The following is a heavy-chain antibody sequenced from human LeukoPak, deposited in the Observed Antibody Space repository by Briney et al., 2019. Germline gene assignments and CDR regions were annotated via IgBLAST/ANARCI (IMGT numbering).Heavy chain of an antibody. V-gene: IGHV3-33*01. CDR2: IWYDGSEK. Sequence: AGGSLRLSCAASGFTFSSYGIHWVRQAPGKGLEWVAVIWYDGSEKYYADSVKGRFTISRDNSKNTLYLQMNSLRAEDTAVYYCARDHSLSWFDPWGQGTLVTVSS. CDR1: GFTFSSYG. J-gene: IGHJ5*02. CDR3: ARDHSLSWFDP. D-gene: IGHD1-26*01.